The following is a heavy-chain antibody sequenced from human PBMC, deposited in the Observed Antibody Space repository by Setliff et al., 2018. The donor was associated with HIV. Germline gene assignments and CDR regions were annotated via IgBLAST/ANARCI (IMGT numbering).Heavy chain of an antibody. Sequence: ASVKVSCKASGGTFSSYAISWVRQAPGQGLEWMGGIGGYVGDTHSAPNFRGRVTVTQDASRATAYMELRNLRSDDTAIYYCVRDERRAAGGTTGYFDLWGQGTLVTVSS. CDR3: VRDERRAAGGTTGYFDL. D-gene: IGHD6-13*01. V-gene: IGHV1-18*01. CDR1: GGTFSSYA. J-gene: IGHJ4*02. CDR2: IGGYVGDT.